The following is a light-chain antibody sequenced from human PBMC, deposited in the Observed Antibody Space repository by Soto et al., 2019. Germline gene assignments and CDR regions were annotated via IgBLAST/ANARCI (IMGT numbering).Light chain of an antibody. CDR1: QSVSDSY. J-gene: IGKJ3*01. CDR3: QHYGTSAL. V-gene: IGKV3-20*01. CDR2: AS. Sequence: EIVLTQSPGTLSLSPRERATLSCRASQSVSDSYLAWYQHKPGQAPRLLIYASTRATGIPDRFSGSGSGTDFTLTISRLEPEDFAVYYCQHYGTSALFGPGTKVDIK.